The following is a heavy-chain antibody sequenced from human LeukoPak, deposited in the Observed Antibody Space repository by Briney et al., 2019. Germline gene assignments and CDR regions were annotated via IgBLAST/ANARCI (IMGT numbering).Heavy chain of an antibody. J-gene: IGHJ4*02. D-gene: IGHD3-22*01. CDR3: ARDFGFSPSSGYSFDY. Sequence: PGRSLRLSCAASGFTFSSYAMHWVRQAPGKGLEWVAVISYDGSNKYYADSVKGRFTISRDNSKNTLYLQMNSLRAEDTAVYYCARDFGFSPSSGYSFDYWGQGTLVTVSS. V-gene: IGHV3-30-3*01. CDR2: ISYDGSNK. CDR1: GFTFSSYA.